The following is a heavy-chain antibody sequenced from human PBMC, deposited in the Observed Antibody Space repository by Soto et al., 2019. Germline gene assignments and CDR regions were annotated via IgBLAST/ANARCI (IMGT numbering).Heavy chain of an antibody. CDR1: GASLTSGDYY. V-gene: IGHV4-30-4*01. D-gene: IGHD5-18*01. Sequence: QVQMQESGPGLVRPSQTLSLSCAVSGASLTSGDYYWNWIRQSPGKGLEWIGYIYYNGDTYYNPSLKGRVIFSLDTSMNHFSLKMTSVTSADTAVYFCARENTAMGGYFDYWGPGSLVTVSS. CDR2: IYYNGDT. CDR3: ARENTAMGGYFDY. J-gene: IGHJ4*02.